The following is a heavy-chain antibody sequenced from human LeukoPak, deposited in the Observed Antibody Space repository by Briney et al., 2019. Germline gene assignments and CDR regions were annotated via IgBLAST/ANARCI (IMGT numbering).Heavy chain of an antibody. CDR1: GFTFSDYY. J-gene: IGHJ4*02. CDR3: ASPLGPPPGY. V-gene: IGHV3-11*06. Sequence: PGGSLRLSCAASGFTFSDYYMSWIRQAPGKGLEWIAHIRAYSTATYYADSVKGRFTVSRDDANNALYLQMNSLKDEDTALYFCASPLGPPPGYWGQGTLVTVSS. CDR2: IRAYSTAT.